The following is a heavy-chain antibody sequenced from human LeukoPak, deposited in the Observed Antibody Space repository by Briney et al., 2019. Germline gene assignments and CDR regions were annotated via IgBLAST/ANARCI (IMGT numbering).Heavy chain of an antibody. CDR2: IYYSGST. CDR3: ARVRTDWFGEIDY. J-gene: IGHJ4*02. V-gene: IGHV4-59*01. D-gene: IGHD3-10*01. CDR1: GGSISSYY. Sequence: SETLYLTCTVSGGSISSYYWSWIRQPPGKGLEWIGYIYYSGSTNYNPSLKSRVTISVDTSKNQFSLKLSSVTAADTAVYYCARVRTDWFGEIDYWGQGTLVTVSS.